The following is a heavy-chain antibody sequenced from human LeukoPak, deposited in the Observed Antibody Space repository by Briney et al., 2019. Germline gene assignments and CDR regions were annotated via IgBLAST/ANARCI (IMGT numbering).Heavy chain of an antibody. D-gene: IGHD2-21*02. V-gene: IGHV4-34*01. Sequence: SETLSLTCAVYGGSFSGYYWSWIRQPPGKGLEWIGEINHSGSTNYSPSLKSRVTISVDTSKNQFSLKLSSVTAADTAVYYCARTAVVTAFDYWGQGTLVTVSS. J-gene: IGHJ4*02. CDR1: GGSFSGYY. CDR3: ARTAVVTAFDY. CDR2: INHSGST.